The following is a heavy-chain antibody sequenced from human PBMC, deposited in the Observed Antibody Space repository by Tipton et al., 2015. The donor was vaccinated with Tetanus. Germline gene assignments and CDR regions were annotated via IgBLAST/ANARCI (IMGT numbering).Heavy chain of an antibody. V-gene: IGHV3-30*18. Sequence: SLRLSCAASGFTFSSYGMHWVRQAPGKGLEWVAVISYDGSNKYYADSVKGRFTISRDKSKNTLYLQMNSLRAEDTAVYYCAKDPTLCLEEELGVTYFDYWGQGTLVTVSS. CDR3: AKDPTLCLEEELGVTYFDY. CDR2: ISYDGSNK. J-gene: IGHJ4*02. CDR1: GFTFSSYG. D-gene: IGHD1-26*01.